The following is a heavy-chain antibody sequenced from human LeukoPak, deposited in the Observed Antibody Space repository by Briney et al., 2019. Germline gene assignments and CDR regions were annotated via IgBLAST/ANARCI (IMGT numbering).Heavy chain of an antibody. D-gene: IGHD3-10*01. CDR2: IYHSGST. CDR1: GGSISSSNW. Sequence: SETLSLTCAVSGGSISSSNWWSWVRQPPGKGLGWIGEIYHSGSTNYNPSLKSRVTISVDKSKNQFSLKLSSVTAADTAVYYCARDPDYYGSGSTTEAFDYWGQGTLVTVSS. V-gene: IGHV4-4*02. J-gene: IGHJ4*02. CDR3: ARDPDYYGSGSTTEAFDY.